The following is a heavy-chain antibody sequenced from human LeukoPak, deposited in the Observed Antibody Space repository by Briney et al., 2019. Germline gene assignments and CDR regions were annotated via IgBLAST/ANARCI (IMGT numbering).Heavy chain of an antibody. D-gene: IGHD3-22*01. CDR2: IGTGGDT. V-gene: IGHV3-13*01. CDR1: GFTFSNYD. Sequence: GGSLRLACAASGFTFSNYDMHWVRQGTVKALEWVSGIGTGGDTHYPDSVKGRFTISRENAKNSLYLQMTSLRVGDTAMYYCARAARYYGSSRAHAVDIWGQGTRVTVS. J-gene: IGHJ3*02. CDR3: ARAARYYGSSRAHAVDI.